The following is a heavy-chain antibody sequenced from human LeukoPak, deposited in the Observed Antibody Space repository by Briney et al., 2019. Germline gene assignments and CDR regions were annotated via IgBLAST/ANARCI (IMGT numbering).Heavy chain of an antibody. CDR1: GFTFSIYA. CDR2: STSSGGTT. CDR3: AKDRPNYYDSSGHYYRQNGDY. Sequence: PGGSLRLSCAASGFTFSIYAMSWVRQAPGKGLEWVSSSTSSGGTTYYADSVKGRFTISRDKSKDTLYLQMNSLRAEDTAVYYCAKDRPNYYDSSGHYYRQNGDYWGQGTLVTVSS. D-gene: IGHD3-22*01. V-gene: IGHV3-23*01. J-gene: IGHJ4*02.